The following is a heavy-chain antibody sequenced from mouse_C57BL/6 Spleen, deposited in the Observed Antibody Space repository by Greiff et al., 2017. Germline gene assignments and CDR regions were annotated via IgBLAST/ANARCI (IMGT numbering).Heavy chain of an antibody. V-gene: IGHV3-6*01. CDR2: LSYDGSN. CDR3: ASAKYYGSSYYFDY. D-gene: IGHD1-1*01. Sequence: EVQLVESGPGLVKPSPSLSLTCSVTGYSITSGYYWNWIRQFPGNKLEWMGYLSYDGSNNYNPSLKNRNSITRDTSKNQFFLKLNSVTTEDTATYYCASAKYYGSSYYFDYWGQGTTLPVSA. CDR1: GYSITSGYY. J-gene: IGHJ2*01.